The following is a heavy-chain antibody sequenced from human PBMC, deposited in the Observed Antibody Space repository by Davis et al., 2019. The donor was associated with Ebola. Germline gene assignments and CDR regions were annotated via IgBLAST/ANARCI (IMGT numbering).Heavy chain of an antibody. Sequence: SETLSLTCTVSGGSISSGGYYWSRIRHHPGKGLEWIGYIYRSGNTFYIPSLRSRVTISLDSSKNQFSLNLTSVTAADTAVYYCARVGAEYDFWSGSVDYWGQGKLVTVSS. CDR3: ARVGAEYDFWSGSVDY. J-gene: IGHJ4*02. V-gene: IGHV4-31*03. CDR2: IYRSGNT. CDR1: GGSISSGGYY. D-gene: IGHD3-3*01.